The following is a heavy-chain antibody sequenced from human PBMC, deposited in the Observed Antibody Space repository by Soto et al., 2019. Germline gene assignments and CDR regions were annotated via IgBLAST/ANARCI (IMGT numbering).Heavy chain of an antibody. CDR2: INPNSGGT. CDR3: AREPATAKPEGVDF. V-gene: IGHV1-2*02. J-gene: IGHJ4*02. CDR1: GYTFSDYY. Sequence: ASVKVSCKASGYTFSDYYIHWVRQAPGQGLEWMGWINPNSGGTKYAPKFRGGVTMTRDTSITTAYMELSRLRSGDTAVYYCAREPATAKPEGVDFWGQGTLVTVSS. D-gene: IGHD1-1*01.